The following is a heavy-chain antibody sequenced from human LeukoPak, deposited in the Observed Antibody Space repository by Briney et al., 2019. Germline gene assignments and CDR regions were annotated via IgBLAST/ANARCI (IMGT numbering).Heavy chain of an antibody. J-gene: IGHJ6*02. CDR1: GYSFTSYW. V-gene: IGHV5-10-1*01. CDR2: IAPSDSYT. D-gene: IGHD6-13*01. CDR3: ARSRSWYPLYNYYFGMDV. Sequence: PGESLKISCKGSGYSFTSYWISWVRQVPGKGLEWMGRIAPSDSYTKYNPSFQGHVTISADKSMSTAYLQWRSLQASDTAIYYCARSRSWYPLYNYYFGMDVWGQGTTVTVSS.